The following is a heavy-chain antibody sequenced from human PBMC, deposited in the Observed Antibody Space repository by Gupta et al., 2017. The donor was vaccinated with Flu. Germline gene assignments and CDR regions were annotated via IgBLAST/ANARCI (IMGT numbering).Heavy chain of an antibody. CDR1: AC. CDR3: TTGQL. Sequence: ACIGLVRQAPGNGLEFVALIKRHSDVGTSHYSESVEGRFTISREDSKDTAYLHMESLRIEDSARYFCTTGQLWGRGVQVTV. V-gene: IGHV3-15*05. D-gene: IGHD2-2*01. J-gene: IGHJ2*01. CDR2: IKRHSDVGTS.